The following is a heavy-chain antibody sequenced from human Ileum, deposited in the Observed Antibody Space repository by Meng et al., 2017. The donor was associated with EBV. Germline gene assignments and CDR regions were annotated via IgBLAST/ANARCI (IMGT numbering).Heavy chain of an antibody. CDR2: IYYSGST. Sequence: QVHMQGSGPGLVKPSDTLSLTCAVSGYSISSTNWWGWIRQPPGKGLEWIGYIYYSGSTSYNPSLKSRVTMSVDTSKNQFSLNLNSVTAVDTAVYYCARNVPGTSAYYDWGRGTLVTVSS. J-gene: IGHJ4*02. D-gene: IGHD3-22*01. CDR3: ARNVPGTSAYYD. V-gene: IGHV4-28*01. CDR1: GYSISSTNW.